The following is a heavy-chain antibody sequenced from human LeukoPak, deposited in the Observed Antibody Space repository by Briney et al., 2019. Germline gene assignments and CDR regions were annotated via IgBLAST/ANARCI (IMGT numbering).Heavy chain of an antibody. CDR3: ARGRGTMVRGVIITFDY. Sequence: PSETLSLTCAVSGGSISSGGYSWSWIRQPPGKGLEWIGYIYHSGSTYYNPSLKSQVTISVDTSKNQFSLKLSSVTAADTAVYYCARGRGTMVRGVIITFDYWGQGTLVTVSS. CDR1: GGSISSGGYS. V-gene: IGHV4-30-2*01. J-gene: IGHJ4*02. D-gene: IGHD3-10*01. CDR2: IYHSGST.